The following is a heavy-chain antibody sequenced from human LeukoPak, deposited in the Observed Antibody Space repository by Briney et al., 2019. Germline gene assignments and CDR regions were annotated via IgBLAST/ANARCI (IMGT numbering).Heavy chain of an antibody. CDR3: AIRGYSGYDDY. Sequence: GGSLRLSCAASGFTFSSYAMHWVRQAPGKGLEWVAVISYDGSNKYYADSVKGRFTISRDDSKNTLYLQMNSLRAEDTAVYYCAIRGYSGYDDYWGQGTLVTVSS. CDR1: GFTFSSYA. V-gene: IGHV3-30-3*01. D-gene: IGHD5-12*01. J-gene: IGHJ4*02. CDR2: ISYDGSNK.